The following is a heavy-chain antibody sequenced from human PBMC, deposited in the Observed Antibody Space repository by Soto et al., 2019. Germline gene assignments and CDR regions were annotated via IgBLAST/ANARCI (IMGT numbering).Heavy chain of an antibody. CDR2: IDPSDSYT. CDR3: ARMERITMVRGVITNYYYYGMDV. D-gene: IGHD3-10*01. Sequence: PGESLKISCKGSGYSFTSYWISWVRQMPGKGLEWMGRIDPSDSYTNYSTSFQGHVTISADKSISTAYLQWSSLKASDTAMYYCARMERITMVRGVITNYYYYGMDVWGQGTTVTVSS. CDR1: GYSFTSYW. V-gene: IGHV5-10-1*01. J-gene: IGHJ6*02.